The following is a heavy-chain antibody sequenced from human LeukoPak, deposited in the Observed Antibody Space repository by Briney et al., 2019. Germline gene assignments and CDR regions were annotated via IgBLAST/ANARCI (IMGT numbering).Heavy chain of an antibody. J-gene: IGHJ4*02. V-gene: IGHV3-23*01. Sequence: PGGSLRLSCAASGFTFSSFAMDWVRQAPGKGLEWVSGISGSGDVTHYADSVKGRFTISRDNSKNTLYLQMNSLRVEDTATYYCAKAVGMVVVTARDCWGRGTLVTVSS. CDR2: ISGSGDVT. CDR3: AKAVGMVVVTARDC. CDR1: GFTFSSFA. D-gene: IGHD2-21*02.